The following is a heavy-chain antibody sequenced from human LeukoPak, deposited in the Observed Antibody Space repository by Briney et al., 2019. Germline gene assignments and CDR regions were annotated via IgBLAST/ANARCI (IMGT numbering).Heavy chain of an antibody. D-gene: IGHD6-13*01. CDR1: GFTFSSYG. CDR2: IWYDRSNK. CDR3: ARDLFLAAGTEHYYYGMDV. V-gene: IGHV3-33*01. J-gene: IGHJ6*02. Sequence: GGSLRLSCAASGFTFSSYGMHWVRQAPGKGLEWVAVIWYDRSNKYYADSVKGRFTISRDNSKNTLYLQMNSLRAEDTAVYYCARDLFLAAGTEHYYYGMDVWGQGTTVTVSS.